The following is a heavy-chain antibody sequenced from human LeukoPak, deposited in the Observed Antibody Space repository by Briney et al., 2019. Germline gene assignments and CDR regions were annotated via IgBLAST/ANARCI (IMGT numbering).Heavy chain of an antibody. V-gene: IGHV4-59*01. Sequence: SETLSLTCTVSGGSISSYYWSWIRQPPGKGLEWIGYIYYSGSTNYNPSLKSRVTISVDTSKNQCSLKLSSVTAADTAVYYCARVVDDFWYFAYWGQGTLVTVSS. CDR2: IYYSGST. CDR1: GGSISSYY. J-gene: IGHJ4*02. D-gene: IGHD3-3*01. CDR3: ARVVDDFWYFAY.